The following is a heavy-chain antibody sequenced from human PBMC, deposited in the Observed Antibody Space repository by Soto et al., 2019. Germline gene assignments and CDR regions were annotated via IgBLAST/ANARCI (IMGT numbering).Heavy chain of an antibody. Sequence: ASVKVSCKASGYTFTSYDINWVRQATGQGLEWMGWMNPNSGNTGYAQKFQGRVTMTRNTSISTAYMELSSLRSEDTAVYYCATSSFYDILTDYYYYYMDVWGKGTTVTVSS. CDR3: ATSSFYDILTDYYYYYMDV. V-gene: IGHV1-8*01. J-gene: IGHJ6*03. D-gene: IGHD3-9*01. CDR1: GYTFTSYD. CDR2: MNPNSGNT.